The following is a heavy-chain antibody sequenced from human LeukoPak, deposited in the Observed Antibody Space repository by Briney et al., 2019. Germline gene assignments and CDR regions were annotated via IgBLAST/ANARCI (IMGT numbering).Heavy chain of an antibody. CDR1: GFTFGDYA. D-gene: IGHD4-17*01. J-gene: IGHJ6*03. CDR3: TRVLGAVTTWWYYYYMDV. Sequence: GGSLRLSCTASGFTFGDYAMSWVRQAPGKGLEWVGFIRSKAYGGTTEYAASVKGRFTISRDDSKSIAYLQMNSLKTEDTAVYYCTRVLGAVTTWWYYYYMDVWGKGTTVTISS. CDR2: IRSKAYGGTT. V-gene: IGHV3-49*04.